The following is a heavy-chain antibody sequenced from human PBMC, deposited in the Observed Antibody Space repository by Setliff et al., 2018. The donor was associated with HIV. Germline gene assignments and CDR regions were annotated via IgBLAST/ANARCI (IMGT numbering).Heavy chain of an antibody. CDR1: GGSITSSY. CDR3: ARGGSYDTFDD. CDR2: IYTSGST. Sequence: SETLSLTCTVSGGSITSSYWSWIRQPAGKGLEWIGRIYTSGSTNYNPSLKSRVTMSIDTSKKQFSLKLASVPAADTAVYYCARGGSYDTFDDWGQGTLVTVSS. V-gene: IGHV4-4*07. J-gene: IGHJ4*02. D-gene: IGHD3-22*01.